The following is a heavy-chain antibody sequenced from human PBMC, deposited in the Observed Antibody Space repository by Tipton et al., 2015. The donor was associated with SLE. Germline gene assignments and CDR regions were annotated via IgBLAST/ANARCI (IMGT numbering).Heavy chain of an antibody. V-gene: IGHV4-59*01. CDR3: ARDSSGGYNWFDP. D-gene: IGHD3-22*01. Sequence: TLSLTCTVSGGSISNYYWSWIRQPPGKGLEWIGYINHSGNVNYNPSLKSRVTLSVDTSKNQFSLKLTSVTAADTAVYYCARDSSGGYNWFDPWGQGTLVTVSS. CDR1: GGSISNYY. J-gene: IGHJ5*02. CDR2: INHSGNV.